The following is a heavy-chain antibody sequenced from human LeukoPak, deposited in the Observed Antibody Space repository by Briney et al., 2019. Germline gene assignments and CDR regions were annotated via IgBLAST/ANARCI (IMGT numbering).Heavy chain of an antibody. V-gene: IGHV3-7*01. CDR3: ARGAGYYGSILSNWFDP. J-gene: IGHJ5*02. D-gene: IGHD3-10*01. CDR2: IKQDGSEK. CDR1: GFPFSDYW. Sequence: GGSLRLSCAASGFPFSDYWMNWVRQAPGKGLEWVANIKQDGSEKFYVDSVKGRFTISRDNAKNTLYLQMNSLRAEDTAVYYCARGAGYYGSILSNWFDPWGQGTLVTVSS.